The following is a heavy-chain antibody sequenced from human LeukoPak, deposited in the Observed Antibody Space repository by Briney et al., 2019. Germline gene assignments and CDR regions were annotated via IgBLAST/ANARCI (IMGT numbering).Heavy chain of an antibody. CDR3: ATDDYGDYYTRAFDI. D-gene: IGHD4-17*01. CDR2: ISGSGGST. V-gene: IGHV3-23*01. CDR1: GFTFSSYA. Sequence: GGSLRLSCAASGFTFSSYAMSWVRQAPGKGLEWVSAISGSGGSTYYADSVKGRFTISRDNSKNTLYLQMNSLRAEDTAVYYCATDDYGDYYTRAFDIWGQGTMVTVSS. J-gene: IGHJ3*02.